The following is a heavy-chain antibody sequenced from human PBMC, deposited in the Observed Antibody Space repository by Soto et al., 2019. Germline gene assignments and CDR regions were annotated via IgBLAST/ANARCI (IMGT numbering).Heavy chain of an antibody. J-gene: IGHJ4*02. CDR1: GYTFTSYG. D-gene: IGHD4-17*01. CDR3: ARDAPTLTTGVPDY. CDR2: ISAYNGNT. Sequence: QVQLVQSGVEVEKPGASVKVSCKASGYTFTSYGVSWVRQAPGQGLEWMGWISAYNGNTNYAQKFQGRVTMTTDTSTSTFHLVQGSLISEYKSDYYCARDAPTLTTGVPDYWGQGTLVTVSS. V-gene: IGHV1-18*01.